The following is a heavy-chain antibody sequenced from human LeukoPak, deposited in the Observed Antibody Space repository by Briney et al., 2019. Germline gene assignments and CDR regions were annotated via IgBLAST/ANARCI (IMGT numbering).Heavy chain of an antibody. J-gene: IGHJ2*01. V-gene: IGHV3-53*01. CDR1: GVTVSSNY. CDR2: LYTDDRP. CDR3: AREEHYRRYFAL. Sequence: PGGSLRLSCAASGVTVSSNYMTWVRQAPGKGLEWVSLLYTDDRPFYADSVKGRFTISRDNSKNTLYLQMNTLRAEDTAVYFCAREEHYRRYFALWGRGTLVTVSS. D-gene: IGHD3-16*02.